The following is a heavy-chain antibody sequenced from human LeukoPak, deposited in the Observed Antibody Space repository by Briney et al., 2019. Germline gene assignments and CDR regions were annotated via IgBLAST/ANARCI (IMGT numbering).Heavy chain of an antibody. CDR1: GYTFTSYY. J-gene: IGHJ4*02. D-gene: IGHD6-6*01. V-gene: IGHV1-46*01. CDR3: ARDFRYSSSSGY. Sequence: ASLKVSCKASGYTFTSYYMHWVRQTPGQGLEWMGIINPRGGSTSNAQKFQGRVTMTRDTSTSTVYMELSSLRSEDTAVYYCARDFRYSSSSGYWGQGTLVTVSS. CDR2: INPRGGST.